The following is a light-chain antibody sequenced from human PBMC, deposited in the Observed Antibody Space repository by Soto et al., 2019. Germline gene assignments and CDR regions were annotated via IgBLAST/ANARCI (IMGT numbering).Light chain of an antibody. Sequence: SNNRNYLAWYQHKPGQPPKLLIYWASTRESGVPDRFSGSGSGTDFTLTISSLQAEDVAVYYCQQYYSTPRTFGQGTKVDIK. J-gene: IGKJ1*01. CDR1: SNNRNY. CDR3: QQYYSTPRT. CDR2: WAS. V-gene: IGKV4-1*01.